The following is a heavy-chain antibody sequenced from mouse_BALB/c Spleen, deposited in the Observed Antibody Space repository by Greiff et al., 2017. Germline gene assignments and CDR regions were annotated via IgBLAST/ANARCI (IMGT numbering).Heavy chain of an antibody. V-gene: IGHV1-26*01. Sequence: VQLQQSGPELVKPGASMKISCKASGYSFTGYTMNWVKQSHGKNLEWIGLINPYNGGTSYNQKFKGKATLTVDKSSSTAYMELLSLTSEDSAVYYCARGPYDYDEGYYAMDYWGQGTSVTVSS. CDR1: GYSFTGYT. J-gene: IGHJ4*01. CDR2: INPYNGGT. D-gene: IGHD2-4*01. CDR3: ARGPYDYDEGYYAMDY.